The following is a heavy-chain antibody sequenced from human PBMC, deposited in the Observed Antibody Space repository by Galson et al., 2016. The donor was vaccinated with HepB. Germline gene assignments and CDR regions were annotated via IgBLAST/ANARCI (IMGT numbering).Heavy chain of an antibody. D-gene: IGHD3-10*01. CDR2: IIGSGATT. CDR3: ARSYYHDLGTYYMDPH. CDR1: GFNFSRYV. Sequence: SLRLSCAASGFNFSRYVMAWVRQSPGKGLEWVSGIIGSGATTFYAASLEGRFTISRDNSRNTLDLQINSLRAEDTAVYYCARSYYHDLGTYYMDPHWGQGALVTVSS. V-gene: IGHV3-23*01. J-gene: IGHJ4*02.